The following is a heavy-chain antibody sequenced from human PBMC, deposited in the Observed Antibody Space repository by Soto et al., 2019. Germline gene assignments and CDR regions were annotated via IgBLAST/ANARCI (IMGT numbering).Heavy chain of an antibody. J-gene: IGHJ4*02. CDR2: ISRDGSDQ. D-gene: IGHD2-2*01. CDR3: VRDGHQGVY. Sequence: EVQLVESGGGLVQPGGSLRLSCAASGFTFSNYWMTWARQGPEKGLEWVAHISRDGSDQYYVDSVKGRFTVSRDNAKNSVYLQMNSLSAEDTAVYCCVRDGHQGVYWGMGTLVTVSS. CDR1: GFTFSNYW. V-gene: IGHV3-7*01.